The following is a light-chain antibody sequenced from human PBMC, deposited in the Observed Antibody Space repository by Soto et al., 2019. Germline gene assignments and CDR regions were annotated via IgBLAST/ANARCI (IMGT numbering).Light chain of an antibody. J-gene: IGLJ1*01. CDR1: SSVVGGYNY. CDR3: SSYTTISTYV. CDR2: DVR. Sequence: QSALTQPASVSGSPGRSIAISCTGTSSVVGGYNYVSWYQQHPGKAPKLMIYDVRNRPSGVSNRFSGSKSVNTASLTISGLQAEDEADYYCSSYTTISTYVFGTGTKVTVL. V-gene: IGLV2-14*01.